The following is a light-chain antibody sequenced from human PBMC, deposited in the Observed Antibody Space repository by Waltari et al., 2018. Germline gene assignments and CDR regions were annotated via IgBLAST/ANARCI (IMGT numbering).Light chain of an antibody. CDR3: NSYAGSSSWV. J-gene: IGLJ3*02. CDR1: SSDVGFYNY. CDR2: DVS. V-gene: IGLV2-14*01. Sequence: QSALTQPASVSGSPGQSITISCTGTSSDVGFYNYVSWYQQHPGKAPKLMIYDVSERPSGVSNRFSGSKAGNTAFLTISGLQADDEADYYCNSYAGSSSWVFGGGTKLTVL.